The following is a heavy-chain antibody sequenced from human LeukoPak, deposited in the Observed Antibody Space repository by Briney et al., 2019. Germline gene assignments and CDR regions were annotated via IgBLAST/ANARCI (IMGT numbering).Heavy chain of an antibody. J-gene: IGHJ6*03. D-gene: IGHD2/OR15-2a*01. CDR2: ISSSSSTI. Sequence: GGSLRLSCAASGFTFSSYSMNWVRQALGKGLEWVSYISSSSSTIYYADSVKGRFTISRDNAKNSLYLQMNSLRDEDTAVYSCATGRGYFAIHYYMDVWGKGTTVTVSS. V-gene: IGHV3-48*02. CDR3: ATGRGYFAIHYYMDV. CDR1: GFTFSSYS.